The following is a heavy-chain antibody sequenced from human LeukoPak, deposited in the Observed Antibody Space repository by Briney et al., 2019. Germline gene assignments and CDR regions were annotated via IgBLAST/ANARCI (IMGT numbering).Heavy chain of an antibody. CDR2: ISSSSSYI. D-gene: IGHD3-3*01. V-gene: IGHV3-21*01. CDR1: GFTFSSYS. Sequence: SGGSLRLSCAASGFTFSSYSMNWVRQAPGKGLEWVSSISSSSSYIYYADSVKGRFTISRDNAKNSLYLQMNSLRAEDTAVYYCARDYYDFWSGYPLGYWGQGTLVTVSS. J-gene: IGHJ4*02. CDR3: ARDYYDFWSGYPLGY.